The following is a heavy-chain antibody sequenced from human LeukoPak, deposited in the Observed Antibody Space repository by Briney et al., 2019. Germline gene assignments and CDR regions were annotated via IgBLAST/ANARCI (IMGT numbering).Heavy chain of an antibody. V-gene: IGHV3-23*01. J-gene: IGHJ4*02. CDR2: ISGSGGST. CDR1: GFSFSSYG. CDR3: ARGAGYNYPYYFDY. D-gene: IGHD5-24*01. Sequence: GGSLRLSCAASGFSFSSYGMNWVRQAPGKGLEWVSGISGSGGSTFYADSVKGRFTISRDNSKNTLYLQMNSLRAEDTAVYYCARGAGYNYPYYFDYWGQGTLVTVSS.